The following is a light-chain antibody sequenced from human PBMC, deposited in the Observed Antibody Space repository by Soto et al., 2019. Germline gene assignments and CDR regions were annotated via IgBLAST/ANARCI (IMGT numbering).Light chain of an antibody. CDR2: AAS. J-gene: IGKJ1*01. CDR1: QNINNY. V-gene: IGKV1-39*01. CDR3: QQSYTFPKT. Sequence: EIQMTQSPSSLSASVGDRVTITCRASQNINNYLNWYQQQPGKGPKLLIYAASNLQRGVPSRFRGSGSGTDFTLTISSLQPEDFATYYCQQSYTFPKTFGQGTKVEIK.